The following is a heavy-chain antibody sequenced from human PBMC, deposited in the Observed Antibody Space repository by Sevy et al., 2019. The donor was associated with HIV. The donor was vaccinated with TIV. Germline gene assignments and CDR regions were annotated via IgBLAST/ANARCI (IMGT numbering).Heavy chain of an antibody. CDR1: GFTFSSYA. CDR3: ARPAAAGTDYYYGMDV. J-gene: IGHJ6*02. V-gene: IGHV3-30-3*01. CDR2: ISYDGSNK. D-gene: IGHD6-13*01. Sequence: GGSLRLSCAASGFTFSSYAMHWVRQAPGKGLEWVAVISYDGSNKYYADSVKGRFTISRDNSKNTRYLQMNSLRAEDTAVYYCARPAAAGTDYYYGMDVWGQGTTVTVSS.